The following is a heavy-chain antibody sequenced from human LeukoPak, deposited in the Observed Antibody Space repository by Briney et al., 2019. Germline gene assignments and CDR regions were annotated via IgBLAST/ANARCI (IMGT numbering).Heavy chain of an antibody. D-gene: IGHD5-12*01. CDR1: GFTFSSYA. Sequence: GGSLRLSCAASGFTFSSYAISWVRRAPGKGLEWVSAIIGGGGTTYYADSVKGRFTVSRDNAKNSLYLQMKSLRAEDTDVYYCAREGGYRAIDYWGQGTLVTVSS. CDR2: IIGGGGTT. V-gene: IGHV3-23*01. CDR3: AREGGYRAIDY. J-gene: IGHJ4*02.